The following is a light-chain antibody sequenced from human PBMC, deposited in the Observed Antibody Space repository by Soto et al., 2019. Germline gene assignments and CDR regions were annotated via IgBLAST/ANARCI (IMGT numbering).Light chain of an antibody. Sequence: EIVMTQSAATLSVSPGERATLSCRASQSVSSSFLTWYQQKPGQAPRLLIYGASSRATGIPDRFSGSGSGTDFTLTISRLEPEDFAVYYCQQYGSSRLTFGGGAKV. CDR1: QSVSSSF. CDR3: QQYGSSRLT. J-gene: IGKJ4*01. V-gene: IGKV3-20*01. CDR2: GAS.